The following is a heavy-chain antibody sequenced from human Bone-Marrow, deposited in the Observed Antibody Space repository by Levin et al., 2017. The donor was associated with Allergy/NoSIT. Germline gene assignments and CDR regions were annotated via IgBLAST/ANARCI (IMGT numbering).Heavy chain of an antibody. CDR3: ARGERAAGSYYNY. CDR2: INSDESST. V-gene: IGHV3-74*01. J-gene: IGHJ4*02. Sequence: GGSLRLSCAASGFTFSSYWMHWVRQAPGKGLVWVSRINSDESSTSYADSVKGRFTISRDNAKNMLYLQMNSLRAEDTAVYYCARGERAAGSYYNYWGQGTLVTVSS. D-gene: IGHD3-10*01. CDR1: GFTFSSYW.